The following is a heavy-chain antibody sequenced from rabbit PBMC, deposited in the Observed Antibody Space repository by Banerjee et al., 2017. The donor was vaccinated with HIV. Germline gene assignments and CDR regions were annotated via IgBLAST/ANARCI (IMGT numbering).Heavy chain of an antibody. CDR2: INYGGSA. CDR3: ARFDATTGAYSL. Sequence: QEQLEESGGGLVKPEGSLTLTCTASGFSFNSNYYMCWVRQAPGKGLEYIGYINYGGSAWYASWVNGRFTISKTSSTTVTLQMTSLTAADTATYFCARFDATTGAYSLWGQGTLVTVS. CDR1: GFSFNSNYY. J-gene: IGHJ4*01. V-gene: IGHV1S45*01. D-gene: IGHD6-1*01.